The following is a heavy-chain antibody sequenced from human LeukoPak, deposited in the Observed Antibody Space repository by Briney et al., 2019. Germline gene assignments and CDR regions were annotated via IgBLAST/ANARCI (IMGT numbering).Heavy chain of an antibody. Sequence: SETLSLTCAVYGGSFSGYYWSWIRQPPGKGLEWIGEINHSGSTNYNPSLKSRVTISVDTSKNQFSLKLSSVTAADTAVYYCATAYYGDFIFDYWGQGTLVTVSS. D-gene: IGHD4-17*01. CDR1: GGSFSGYY. CDR3: ATAYYGDFIFDY. CDR2: INHSGST. V-gene: IGHV4-34*01. J-gene: IGHJ4*02.